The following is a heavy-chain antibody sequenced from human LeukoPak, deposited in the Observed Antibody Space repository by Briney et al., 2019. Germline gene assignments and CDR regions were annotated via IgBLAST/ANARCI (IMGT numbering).Heavy chain of an antibody. V-gene: IGHV3-53*01. J-gene: IGHJ3*02. Sequence: GGSLRLSCAASGFIVSSNYMSWVRQAPGKGLEWVSVIYSSGSTYYADSVKGRSTISRDNSKNTLYPQMNSLRVEDTAVYYCARDGGGPDAYDIWGQGTMVTVSS. CDR1: GFIVSSNY. CDR2: IYSSGST. CDR3: ARDGGGPDAYDI.